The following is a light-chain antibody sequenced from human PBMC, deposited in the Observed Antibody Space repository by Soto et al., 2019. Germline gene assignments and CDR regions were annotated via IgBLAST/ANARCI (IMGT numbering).Light chain of an antibody. CDR3: QQRSNWPPYT. CDR2: DAS. Sequence: EIVLTQSPATLSLSPGERSTLSCRASQRVSSYLAWYQQKPGQAPRLLIYDASNRATGIPARFSGSGSGTDFTLTISSLEPEDFAVYYCQQRSNWPPYTFGQGTKLEIQ. CDR1: QRVSSY. J-gene: IGKJ2*01. V-gene: IGKV3-11*01.